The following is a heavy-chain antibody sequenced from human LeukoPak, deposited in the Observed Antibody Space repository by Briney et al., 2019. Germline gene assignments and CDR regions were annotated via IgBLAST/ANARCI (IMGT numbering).Heavy chain of an antibody. CDR2: IYHSGST. J-gene: IGHJ4*02. Sequence: PSGTLSLTCAVSGGSISSSNWWSWVRQPPGKGLEWIGEIYHSGSTNYNPSLKSRVTISVDKSKNQFSLKLSSVTAADTAVYYCARSYPDTAMVTPFDYWGQGTLVTVSS. CDR3: ARSYPDTAMVTPFDY. D-gene: IGHD5-18*01. V-gene: IGHV4-4*02. CDR1: GGSISSSNW.